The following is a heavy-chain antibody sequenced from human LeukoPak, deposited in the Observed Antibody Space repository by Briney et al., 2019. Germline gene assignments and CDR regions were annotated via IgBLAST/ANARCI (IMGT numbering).Heavy chain of an antibody. CDR1: GGSISSGGYH. CDR2: IYYSGST. D-gene: IGHD3-22*01. V-gene: IGHV4-31*03. J-gene: IGHJ4*02. CDR3: GRTGESTYYDSSGYEVDY. Sequence: SETLSLTCTVSGGSISSGGYHWSWIRQHPGKGLEWIGYIYYSGSTYYNPSLKSRVTISVDTSKNQFSVKLTSVTAADTAVYYCGRTGESTYYDSSGYEVDYWGQGTLVTVSS.